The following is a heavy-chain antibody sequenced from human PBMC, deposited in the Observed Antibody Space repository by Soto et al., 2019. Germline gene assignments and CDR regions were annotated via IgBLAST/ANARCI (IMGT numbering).Heavy chain of an antibody. J-gene: IGHJ4*02. CDR3: ARDATGQWLVFDY. D-gene: IGHD6-19*01. CDR2: IYYSGST. V-gene: IGHV4-61*01. Sequence: QVQLQESGPGLVKPSETMSLTCTVSGGSVRSGSYCWSWIRQPPGKGLEWIGYIYYSGSTNYNPSLKSRVTISVDTSKNQFSLKLSSVTAADTAVYYCARDATGQWLVFDYWGQGTLVTVSS. CDR1: GGSVRSGSYC.